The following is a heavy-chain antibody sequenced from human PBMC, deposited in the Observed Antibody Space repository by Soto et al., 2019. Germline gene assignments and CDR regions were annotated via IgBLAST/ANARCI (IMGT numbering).Heavy chain of an antibody. CDR2: IYYSGST. Sequence: PSETLSLTCTVSGGSISSSSCYWGWIRQPPGKGLEWIGSIYYSGSTYYNPSLKSRVTISVDTSKNQFSLKLSSVTAADTAVYYCARHDGSGSFSPTVDYWGQGTLVTVSS. D-gene: IGHD3-10*01. V-gene: IGHV4-39*01. J-gene: IGHJ4*02. CDR3: ARHDGSGSFSPTVDY. CDR1: GGSISSSSCY.